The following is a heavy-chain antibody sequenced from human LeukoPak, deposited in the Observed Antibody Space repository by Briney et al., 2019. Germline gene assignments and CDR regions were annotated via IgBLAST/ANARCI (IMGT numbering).Heavy chain of an antibody. CDR1: GFTFSSYG. J-gene: IGHJ4*02. D-gene: IGHD5-24*01. CDR2: ISYDGSNK. V-gene: IGHV3-30*18. CDR3: AKGGYNYAFDC. Sequence: GGSLRLSCAASGFTFSSYGMHWVRQAPGKGLEWVAVISYDGSNKYYADSVKGRFTISRDNSKNTLYLQMNSLRAEDTAVYYCAKGGYNYAFDCWGQGTLVTVSS.